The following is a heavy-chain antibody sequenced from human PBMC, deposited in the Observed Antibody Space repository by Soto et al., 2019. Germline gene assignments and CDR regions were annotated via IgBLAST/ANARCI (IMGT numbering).Heavy chain of an antibody. CDR2: IYPGDSDT. V-gene: IGHV5-51*01. Sequence: EVQLVQSGAEVKKAGEPLKISCQGSGYSFVSYWIAWVRQMPGKGLEWMGSIYPGDSDTTNSPSFQGQVTMSVEKSITTVYLQWSSLKASDTAMYYCARTDGYEIEYWGQGTLVTVSS. D-gene: IGHD2-21*01. J-gene: IGHJ4*02. CDR1: GYSFVSYW. CDR3: ARTDGYEIEY.